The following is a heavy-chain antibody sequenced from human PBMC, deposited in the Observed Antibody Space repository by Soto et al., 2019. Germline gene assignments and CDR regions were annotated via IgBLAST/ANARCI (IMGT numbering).Heavy chain of an antibody. D-gene: IGHD2-21*02. CDR3: ARADRTLVTSYSPEA. CDR2: INHSGTI. CDR1: GGSFSGYY. V-gene: IGHV4-34*01. Sequence: PSETLSLTCAVYGGSFSGYYWTWIRQPPGKGLEWIGEINHSGTINFNPSLKSRLTISLDTSKKHFSLKLSSVTDADTAAYYCARADRTLVTSYSPEAWGQGTTVTVSS. J-gene: IGHJ6*02.